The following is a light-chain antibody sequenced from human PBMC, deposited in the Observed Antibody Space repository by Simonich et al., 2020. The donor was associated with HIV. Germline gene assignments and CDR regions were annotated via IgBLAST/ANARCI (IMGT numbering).Light chain of an antibody. CDR2: DVS. Sequence: QSALTQPASVSGSPGQSITISCTGTSSDVGGYNYVSWYQQHPGKAPKLMIYDVSKRPSGVSNRFSGSKSGNTASLTISGLQAEDEADYYCCSYAGSSTLFGGWTKLTVL. J-gene: IGLJ2*01. CDR3: CSYAGSSTL. CDR1: SSDVGGYNY. V-gene: IGLV2-23*02.